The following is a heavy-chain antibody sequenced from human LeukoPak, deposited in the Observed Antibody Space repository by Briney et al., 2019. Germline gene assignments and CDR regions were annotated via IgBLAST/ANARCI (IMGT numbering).Heavy chain of an antibody. D-gene: IGHD1-26*01. J-gene: IGHJ4*02. CDR1: GFTFSKSW. CDR3: ASGNYFDY. V-gene: IGHV3-7*01. Sequence: GGSLRLSCAASGFTFSKSWMSWACQAPGKGLECVANIKPDGTEKYYVDSVKGRFTISRDNAKNSLYLQMNSLRAEDTAVYYCASGNYFDYWGQGTLVTVSS. CDR2: IKPDGTEK.